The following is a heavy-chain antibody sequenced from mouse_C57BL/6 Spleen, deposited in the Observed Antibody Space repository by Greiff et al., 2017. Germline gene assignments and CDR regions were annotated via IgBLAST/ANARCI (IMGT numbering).Heavy chain of an antibody. V-gene: IGHV5-17*01. Sequence: EVQVVESGGGLVKPGGSLKLSCAASGFTFSDYGMHWVRQAPEKGLEWVAYIRSGSSTIYYADPVKGRFPISRDNAKNTLFLQMTSLRSEDTAMYYCARRTTLVVRDYARDYWGQGTAVTVSS. J-gene: IGHJ4*01. CDR2: IRSGSSTI. CDR1: GFTFSDYG. D-gene: IGHD1-1*01. CDR3: ARRTTLVVRDYARDY.